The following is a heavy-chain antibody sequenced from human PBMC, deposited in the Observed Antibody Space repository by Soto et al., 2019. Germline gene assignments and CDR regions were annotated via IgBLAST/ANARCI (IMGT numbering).Heavy chain of an antibody. D-gene: IGHD6-13*01. V-gene: IGHV4-59*01. CDR2: IYYSGST. CDR1: GGSISSYY. CDR3: ARDRRKSSSWYWYYFDY. Sequence: SETLSLTCTVSGGSISSYYWSWIRQPPGKGLEWIGYIYYSGSTNYNPSLKSRVTISADTSKNQFSLKLSSVTAADTAVYYCARDRRKSSSWYWYYFDYWGQGTLVTVSS. J-gene: IGHJ4*02.